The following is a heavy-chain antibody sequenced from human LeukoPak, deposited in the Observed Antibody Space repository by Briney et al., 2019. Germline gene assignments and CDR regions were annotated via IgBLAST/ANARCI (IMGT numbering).Heavy chain of an antibody. CDR1: GFTFSSYS. D-gene: IGHD3-22*01. CDR3: VPDSSGYSDY. Sequence: GGSLRLSCAASGFTFSSYSMNWVRQAPGKGLEWVSYISSSSSTIYYADSMKGRFTISRDNAKNSLYLQMNSLRAEDTAVYYCVPDSSGYSDYWGQGTLVTVSS. J-gene: IGHJ4*02. V-gene: IGHV3-48*01. CDR2: ISSSSSTI.